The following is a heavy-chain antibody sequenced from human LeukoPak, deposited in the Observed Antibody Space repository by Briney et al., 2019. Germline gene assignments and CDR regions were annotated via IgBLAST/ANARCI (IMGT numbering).Heavy chain of an antibody. V-gene: IGHV4-30-4*01. D-gene: IGHD2-15*01. Sequence: PSETLSLTCTVSGGSISSGDYYWSWLRQPPGKGLEWIGYIYYSGSTYYNPSLKSRVTISVDTSKNQFSLKLSSVTAADTAVYYCARERGRYCSGGSCLSGMDVWGQGTTVTVSS. CDR2: IYYSGST. J-gene: IGHJ6*02. CDR3: ARERGRYCSGGSCLSGMDV. CDR1: GGSISSGDYY.